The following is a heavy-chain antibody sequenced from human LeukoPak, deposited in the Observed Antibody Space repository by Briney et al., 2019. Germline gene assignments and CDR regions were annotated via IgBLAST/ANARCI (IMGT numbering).Heavy chain of an antibody. CDR3: ARDRKGYDSSGYYLY. J-gene: IGHJ4*02. V-gene: IGHV1-46*01. D-gene: IGHD3-22*01. CDR1: GYTFTSYY. Sequence: ASVKVSCKASGYTFTSYYMHWVRQAPGQGLEWMGIINPSGGSTSYAQKFQGRVTMTRDMSTSTDYMELSSLRSEDTAVYYCARDRKGYDSSGYYLYWGQGTLVTVSS. CDR2: INPSGGST.